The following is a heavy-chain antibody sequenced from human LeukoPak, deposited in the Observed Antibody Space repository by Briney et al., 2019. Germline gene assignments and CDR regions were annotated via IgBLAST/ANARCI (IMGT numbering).Heavy chain of an antibody. V-gene: IGHV4-61*01. J-gene: IGHJ6*02. CDR1: GVSVSSGSYY. CDR3: AGVVGGSYSMDV. Sequence: SETLSLTCTVSGVSVSSGSYYWSWIRQPPGKGLEWIGYIYYSGSTKYNPSLKSRVTISIDTSKNQLSLKLSSVTAADTAIYYCAGVVGGSYSMDVWGQGTTVTVSS. D-gene: IGHD1-26*01. CDR2: IYYSGST.